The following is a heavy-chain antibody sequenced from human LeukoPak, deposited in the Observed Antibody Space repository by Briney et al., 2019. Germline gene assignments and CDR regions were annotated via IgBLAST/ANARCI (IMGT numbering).Heavy chain of an antibody. CDR1: GFTVRSDY. D-gene: IGHD1-26*01. CDR3: ARAYYANYGMDV. CDR2: VYSGGNT. V-gene: IGHV3-53*01. J-gene: IGHJ6*02. Sequence: GESLRLSCAASGFTVRSDYMNWVRQAPGKGLEWVSIVYSGGNTYYADSVKGRFTISRDNSKNTMYLQMNSLRAEDTAVYYCARAYYANYGMDVWGQGTTVTVSS.